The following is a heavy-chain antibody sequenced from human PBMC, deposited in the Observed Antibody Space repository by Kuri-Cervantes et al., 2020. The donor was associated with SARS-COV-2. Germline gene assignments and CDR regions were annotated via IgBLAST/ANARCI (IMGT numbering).Heavy chain of an antibody. CDR2: INPNSGGT. CDR3: ARGYDGGYSYGYGDYYYYGMDV. V-gene: IGHV1-2*04. J-gene: IGHJ6*02. Sequence: ASVKVSCKASGYTFTGYYMHWVRQAPGQGLEWMGWINPNSGGTNYAQKFQGWVTMTRDTSISTAYMGLSRLRSDDTAVYYCARGYDGGYSYGYGDYYYYGMDVWGQGTTVTVSS. CDR1: GYTFTGYY. D-gene: IGHD5-18*01.